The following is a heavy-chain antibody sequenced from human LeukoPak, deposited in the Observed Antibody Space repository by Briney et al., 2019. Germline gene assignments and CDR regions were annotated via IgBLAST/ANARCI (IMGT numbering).Heavy chain of an antibody. Sequence: ASVKVSCKASGYTFSDHYMQWVRQAPGQGFEWLGWINPNSGDTSYARKFRGRVTMTRDMSLSTAYMELSRLTFDAPAVYYCARGALDPETVTNYFEYWAQGTLVTVSS. CDR3: ARGALDPETVTNYFEY. D-gene: IGHD4-17*01. V-gene: IGHV1-2*02. CDR1: GYTFSDHY. J-gene: IGHJ4*02. CDR2: INPNSGDT.